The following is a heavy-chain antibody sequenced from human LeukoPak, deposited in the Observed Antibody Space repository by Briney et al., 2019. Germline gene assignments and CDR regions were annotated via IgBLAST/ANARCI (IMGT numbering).Heavy chain of an antibody. Sequence: GGSLRLSCAASGFTFSDHFMDWVRQAPGKGLEWVGRIKNKANSYITQYAASMEGRFTISRDDSKNSLYLQMSSLKTEDTAMYYCASIRGTLDYWGQGTVVTVSS. CDR1: GFTFSDHF. J-gene: IGHJ4*02. D-gene: IGHD1-26*01. CDR2: IKNKANSYIT. V-gene: IGHV3-72*01. CDR3: ASIRGTLDY.